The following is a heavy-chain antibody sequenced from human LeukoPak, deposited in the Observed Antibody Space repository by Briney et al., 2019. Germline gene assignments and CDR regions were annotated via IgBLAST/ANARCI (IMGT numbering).Heavy chain of an antibody. CDR1: GFTFSSYA. CDR3: AKDLHLSSTFPGSD. CDR2: IWYDGSSK. D-gene: IGHD2-2*01. J-gene: IGHJ4*02. V-gene: IGHV3-30*02. Sequence: GGSLRLSCAASGFTFSSYAMSWVRQAPGKGLEWVAFIWYDGSSKNYADSVKGRFTISRDNPKNTLYLQMDSLRDEDTAVYYCAKDLHLSSTFPGSDWGQGTLVTVSS.